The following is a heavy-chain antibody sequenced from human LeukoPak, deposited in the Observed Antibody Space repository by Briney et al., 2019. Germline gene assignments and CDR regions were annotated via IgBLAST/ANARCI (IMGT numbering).Heavy chain of an antibody. V-gene: IGHV4-59*01. CDR1: GGSISSYY. D-gene: IGHD4-17*01. CDR2: IYYSGST. CDR3: ARDLGDESFDY. J-gene: IGHJ4*02. Sequence: SETLSLTCTVSGGSISSYYSSWIRQPPGKGLEWIGYIYYSGSTNYNPSLKSRVTISVDTSKNQFSLKLSSVTAADTAVYYCARDLGDESFDYWGQGTLVTVSS.